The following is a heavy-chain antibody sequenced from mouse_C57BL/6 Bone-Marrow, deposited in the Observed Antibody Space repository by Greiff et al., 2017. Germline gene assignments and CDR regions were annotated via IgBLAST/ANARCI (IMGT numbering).Heavy chain of an antibody. D-gene: IGHD1-3*01. Sequence: VQLQQSGAELAKPGASVKLSCKASGYTFTSYWMHWVKQRPGQGLEWIGYLNPSSGYTKYNQKFKVKATLAADKSSSTAYMQLSSLTYEDSAFYYCARSDNLLYYFDYWGQGTTLTVSS. CDR1: GYTFTSYW. V-gene: IGHV1-7*01. CDR3: ARSDNLLYYFDY. CDR2: LNPSSGYT. J-gene: IGHJ2*01.